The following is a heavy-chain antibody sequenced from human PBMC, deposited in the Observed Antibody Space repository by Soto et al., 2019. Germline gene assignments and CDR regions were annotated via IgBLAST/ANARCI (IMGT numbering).Heavy chain of an antibody. V-gene: IGHV3-15*01. Sequence: GGSLRLSCAASGFTFSNAWMSWVRQAPGNGLEWVGRIKSKTDGGTTDYAAPVKGRVTISRDDSKNTLYLQMNSLKTEDTAVYYCTTEGYYDFWSGYWPSYGMDVWGQGTTVTVSS. D-gene: IGHD3-3*01. CDR2: IKSKTDGGTT. J-gene: IGHJ6*02. CDR3: TTEGYYDFWSGYWPSYGMDV. CDR1: GFTFSNAW.